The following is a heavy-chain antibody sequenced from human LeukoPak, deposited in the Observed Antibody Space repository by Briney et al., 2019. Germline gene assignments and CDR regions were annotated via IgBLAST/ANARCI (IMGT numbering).Heavy chain of an antibody. CDR2: IRSKAYGGTT. D-gene: IGHD1-26*01. V-gene: IGHV3-49*04. Sequence: GGSLRLSCTASGFTFGDYSMNWVRQAPGKGLEGVGFIRSKAYGGTTEYAVSVKGRFTISRDDSKSIAYLQMNSLKTEDTAVYYCTRGRRATHDYWGQGTLVTVSS. CDR3: TRGRRATHDY. CDR1: GFTFGDYS. J-gene: IGHJ4*02.